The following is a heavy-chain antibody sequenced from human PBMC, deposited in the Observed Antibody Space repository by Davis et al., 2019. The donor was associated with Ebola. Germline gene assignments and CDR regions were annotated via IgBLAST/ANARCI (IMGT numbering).Heavy chain of an antibody. Sequence: SEPLSLTCAVYGGSFSGYYWTWIRQPPGQGLEWIGEINRSGSTNYNPSLKSRVTISVDTSKNQFSLKLSSVTAADTAVYYCARGTITIFGMDVWGQGTTVTVSS. CDR1: GGSFSGYY. CDR3: ARGTITIFGMDV. D-gene: IGHD3-3*01. J-gene: IGHJ6*02. V-gene: IGHV4-34*01. CDR2: INRSGST.